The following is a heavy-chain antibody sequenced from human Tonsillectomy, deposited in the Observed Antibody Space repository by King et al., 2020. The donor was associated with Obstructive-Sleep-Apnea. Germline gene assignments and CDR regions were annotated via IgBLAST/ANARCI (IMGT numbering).Heavy chain of an antibody. CDR3: AKATSFAFDI. J-gene: IGHJ3*02. CDR2: VSWNSGSI. Sequence: VQLVESGGGFVQPGRSLRLSCAASGFTFEDYAIHLVRQAPGKGLVGVPGVSWNSGSIGCADSVKGRFTISRGNAKNSLYLQMNSLRAEDTALYYCAKATSFAFDIWGQGTMVTVSS. D-gene: IGHD2/OR15-2a*01. V-gene: IGHV3-9*01. CDR1: GFTFEDYA.